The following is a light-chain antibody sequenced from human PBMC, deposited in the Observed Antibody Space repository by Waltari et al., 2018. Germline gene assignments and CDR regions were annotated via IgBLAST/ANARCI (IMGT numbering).Light chain of an antibody. CDR1: QNFSTH. CDR2: AAS. J-gene: IGKJ3*01. CDR3: QQYNTWPS. Sequence: EIVMTQSPATLSVSPGERATLSCRASQNFSTHLVWYQHNPGQAPRLLIYAASTRATGTPARFSGHGSGTEFTLTISSLQSEDFALYYCQQYNTWPSFGPGTKVDIK. V-gene: IGKV3-15*01.